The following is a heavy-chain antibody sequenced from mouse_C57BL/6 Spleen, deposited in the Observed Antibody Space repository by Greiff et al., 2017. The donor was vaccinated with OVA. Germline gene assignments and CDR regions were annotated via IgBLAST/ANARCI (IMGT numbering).Heavy chain of an antibody. CDR3: ALGDYGSSWFAY. Sequence: VMLVESGPGLVAPSQSLSITCTVSGFSLTSYGVDWVRQSPGKGLEWLGVIWGVGSTNYNSALKSRLSISKDNSKSQVFLKMNSLQTDDTAMYYCALGDYGSSWFAYWGQGTLVTVSA. CDR1: GFSLTSYG. V-gene: IGHV2-6*01. J-gene: IGHJ3*01. D-gene: IGHD1-1*01. CDR2: IWGVGST.